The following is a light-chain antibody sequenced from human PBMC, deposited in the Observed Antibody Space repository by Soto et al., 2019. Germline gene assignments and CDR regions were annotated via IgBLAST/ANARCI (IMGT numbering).Light chain of an antibody. CDR1: SSNIGSNF. Sequence: QSVLTPPPSGSGTPGQRGTISCSGSSSNIGSNFVYWYQQVPGTAPKPLIYRDSQRPSGVPDRFSGSKSGTSASLAISGLRSEDEADYYCAAWDDSLREVFGSGTKVTVL. V-gene: IGLV1-47*01. J-gene: IGLJ1*01. CDR3: AAWDDSLREV. CDR2: RDS.